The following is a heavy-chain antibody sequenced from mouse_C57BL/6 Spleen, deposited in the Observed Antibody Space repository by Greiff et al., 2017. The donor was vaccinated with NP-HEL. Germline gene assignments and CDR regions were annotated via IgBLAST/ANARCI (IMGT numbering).Heavy chain of an antibody. CDR1: GYTFTSYG. CDR2: IYPRSGNT. CDR3: AREGGFYGNYDAMDY. Sequence: VKLVESGAELARPGASVKLSCKASGYTFTSYGISWVKQRTGQGLEWIGEIYPRSGNTYYNEKFKGKATLTADKSSSTAYMGLRSLTSEDSAVYFCAREGGFYGNYDAMDYWGQGTSVTVSS. J-gene: IGHJ4*01. V-gene: IGHV1-81*01. D-gene: IGHD2-1*01.